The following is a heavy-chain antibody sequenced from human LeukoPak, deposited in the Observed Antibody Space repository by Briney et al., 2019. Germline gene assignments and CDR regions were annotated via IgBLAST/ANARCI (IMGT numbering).Heavy chain of an antibody. D-gene: IGHD2-2*03. CDR1: GFTFDDYA. V-gene: IGHV3-43*02. CDR2: ISGDGGST. CDR3: AKDSWPSSTSFGYACDY. Sequence: PGGSLRRSCAASGFTFDDYAMHWVRQAPGKGLEWVSLISGDGGSTYYADSVKGRFTISRDNSKNSLYLQMNSLRTEDTALYYCAKDSWPSSTSFGYACDYWGQGTLVTVSS. J-gene: IGHJ4*02.